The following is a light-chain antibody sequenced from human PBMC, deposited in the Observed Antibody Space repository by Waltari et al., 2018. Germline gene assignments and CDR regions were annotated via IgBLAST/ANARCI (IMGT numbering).Light chain of an antibody. CDR3: NSYTTSGTVV. V-gene: IGLV2-14*03. Sequence: QSALTQPAPVSGSPGQSITISCTGTSSDVGTYKFVSWYHQHPGKVPKLIIYDATDRPSGVSSRFSCSKSGNTASLTISGLQAEDEGDYYCNSYTTSGTVVFGGGTKLTVL. CDR1: SSDVGTYKF. CDR2: DAT. J-gene: IGLJ2*01.